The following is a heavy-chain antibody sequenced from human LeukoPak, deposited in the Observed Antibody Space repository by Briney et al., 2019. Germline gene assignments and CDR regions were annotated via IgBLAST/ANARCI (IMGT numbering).Heavy chain of an antibody. CDR3: AKDLELYDILTGYYDRVFDY. Sequence: GGTLRLSCAASGFTFSTYGMSWVRQAPGKGLEWVSGISGSGGRTYYADSVKGRFTISRDNSKNTLFLQMNSLRAEDTAVYYCAKDLELYDILTGYYDRVFDYWGQGTLVTVSS. J-gene: IGHJ4*02. D-gene: IGHD3-9*01. CDR1: GFTFSTYG. CDR2: ISGSGGRT. V-gene: IGHV3-23*01.